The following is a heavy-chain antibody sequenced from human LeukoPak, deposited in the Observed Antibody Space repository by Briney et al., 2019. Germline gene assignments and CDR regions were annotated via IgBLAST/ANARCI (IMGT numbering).Heavy chain of an antibody. CDR3: ARDPDYGEHDQGWFDP. D-gene: IGHD4-17*01. Sequence: SVKLSCKASGGTFSSYAISWVRQAPGQGLEWMGGIIPIFGTANYAQKFQGRVTITADESTSTAYMELSSLRSEDTAVYYCARDPDYGEHDQGWFDPWGQGTLVTVSS. V-gene: IGHV1-69*13. CDR1: GGTFSSYA. CDR2: IIPIFGTA. J-gene: IGHJ5*02.